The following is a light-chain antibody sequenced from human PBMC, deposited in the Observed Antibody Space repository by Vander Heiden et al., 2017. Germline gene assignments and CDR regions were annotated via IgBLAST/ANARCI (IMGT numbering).Light chain of an antibody. Sequence: DIQMTQSPSSLSASVGDRVTITCRASQSISSYLNWYQQKPGKAPKLLIYAASSLQSGVPSRFSGSGSGTDFPLTISSLQPEDFATYYCQQSYNTPPYTFGQGTKLEIK. J-gene: IGKJ2*01. CDR3: QQSYNTPPYT. V-gene: IGKV1-39*01. CDR1: QSISSY. CDR2: AAS.